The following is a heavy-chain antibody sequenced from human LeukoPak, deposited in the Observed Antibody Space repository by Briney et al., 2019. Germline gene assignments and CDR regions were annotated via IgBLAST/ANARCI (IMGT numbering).Heavy chain of an antibody. Sequence: PQTLSLTCAVSGGSISSGGYSWSWIRQPPGKGLEWIGYIYHSGSTYYNPSLKSRVTISVDRSKNQFSLKLSSVTAADTAVYYCARGKDSRYDNWFDPWGQGTLVTVSS. V-gene: IGHV4-30-2*01. J-gene: IGHJ5*02. CDR3: ARGKDSRYDNWFDP. CDR2: IYHSGST. D-gene: IGHD2-2*01. CDR1: GGSISSGGYS.